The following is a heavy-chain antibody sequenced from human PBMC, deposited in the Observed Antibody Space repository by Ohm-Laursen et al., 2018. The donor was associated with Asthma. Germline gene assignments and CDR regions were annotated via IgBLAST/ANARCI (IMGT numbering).Heavy chain of an antibody. CDR2: ISTASTFI. V-gene: IGHV3-21*01. J-gene: IGHJ4*02. D-gene: IGHD2-2*02. CDR3: AKDFYTGSPHPKSFGF. Sequence: SLRLSCAAPGFTFNKHHMTWVRQVPGKGLERVASISTASTFIYYADSVRGRFTTTRDKAKNSVYLQMNSLSPEDTAVYYCAKDFYTGSPHPKSFGFWGQGTLVTVSS. CDR1: GFTFNKHH.